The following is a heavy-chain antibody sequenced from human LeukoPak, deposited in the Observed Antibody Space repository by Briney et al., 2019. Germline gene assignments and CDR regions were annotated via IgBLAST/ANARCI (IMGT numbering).Heavy chain of an antibody. CDR3: AKDGYCSSTSCYYYCYGMDV. CDR1: GFTFSSYA. V-gene: IGHV3-23*01. CDR2: ISGSGGST. Sequence: GGSLRLSCAVSGFTFSSYAMSWVSQAPGKGLEWVSAISGSGGSTYYADSVKGRFTVSRDNSQNVLYLQMDGLRAEDTAVYYCAKDGYCSSTSCYYYCYGMDVWGQGTTVTVSS. J-gene: IGHJ6*02. D-gene: IGHD2-2*01.